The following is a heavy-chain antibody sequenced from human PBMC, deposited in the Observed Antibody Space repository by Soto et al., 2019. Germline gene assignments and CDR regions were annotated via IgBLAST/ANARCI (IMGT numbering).Heavy chain of an antibody. D-gene: IGHD4-17*01. J-gene: IGHJ4*02. CDR3: ARIQYGDALDY. CDR1: GFSLSNARMG. V-gene: IGHV2-26*01. CDR2: IFSNDEK. Sequence: QVTLKESGPVLVKPTEPLTLTCTVSGFSLSNARMGVSWIRQPPGKALEWLAHIFSNDEKSYSTSLKSRLTISKDTSKSQVVLTMTNMDPVDTATDYCARIQYGDALDYWGQGTLVTVSS.